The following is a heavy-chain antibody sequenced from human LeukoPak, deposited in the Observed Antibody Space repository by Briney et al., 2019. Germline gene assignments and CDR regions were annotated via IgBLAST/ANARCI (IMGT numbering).Heavy chain of an antibody. Sequence: ASAKVSCKASGGTFSSYAISWVRQAPGQGLEWMGGIIPIFGTANYAQKFQGRVTITADESTSTAYMELSSLRSEDTAVYYCAGFGVVAYNWFDPWGQGTLVTVSS. CDR1: GGTFSSYA. V-gene: IGHV1-69*13. J-gene: IGHJ5*02. CDR3: AGFGVVAYNWFDP. CDR2: IIPIFGTA. D-gene: IGHD3-3*01.